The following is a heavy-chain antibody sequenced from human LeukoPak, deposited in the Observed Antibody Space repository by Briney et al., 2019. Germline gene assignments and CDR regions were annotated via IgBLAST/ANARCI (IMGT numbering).Heavy chain of an antibody. D-gene: IGHD1-1*01. J-gene: IGHJ4*02. V-gene: IGHV4-59*08. CDR1: GGSISTYY. Sequence: SETLSLTCTVSGGSISTYYWSWIRQPPGKGLEWIGYIYHSGSTNYNPSLKSRVTISVDTSKNQFSLKLSSVTAADTAVYYCARHVNPPTVGYPFDYWGQGTLVTVSS. CDR2: IYHSGST. CDR3: ARHVNPPTVGYPFDY.